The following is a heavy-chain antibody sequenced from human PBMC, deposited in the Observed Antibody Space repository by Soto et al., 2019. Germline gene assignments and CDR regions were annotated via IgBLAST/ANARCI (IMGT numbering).Heavy chain of an antibody. CDR3: ARMYCSSTSCYFGNP. CDR2: INHSGST. D-gene: IGHD2-2*01. J-gene: IGHJ5*02. Sequence: QVQLQQWGAGLLKPSETLSLTCAVYGGSFSGYYWNWIRQPPGKGLEWIGEINHSGSTNYNPSLKSRVTMSVDTSKNQFSLKLSSVTAADTAMYYCARMYCSSTSCYFGNPWGQGTLVTVSS. CDR1: GGSFSGYY. V-gene: IGHV4-34*01.